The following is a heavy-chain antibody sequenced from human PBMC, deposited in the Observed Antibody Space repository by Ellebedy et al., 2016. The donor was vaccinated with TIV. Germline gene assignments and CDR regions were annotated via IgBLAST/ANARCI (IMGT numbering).Heavy chain of an antibody. D-gene: IGHD6-13*01. Sequence: AASVKVSCKASGYPFTSYGISWVRQAPGQGLEWMGWISGNSYDTNNASILQGRITMTTDTSTSTAYMELRNLRSDDTAVVYCARDSRSAAAGTVGYSDLWGRGTLVTVSS. CDR2: ISGNSYDT. V-gene: IGHV1-18*01. CDR1: GYPFTSYG. CDR3: ARDSRSAAAGTVGYSDL. J-gene: IGHJ2*01.